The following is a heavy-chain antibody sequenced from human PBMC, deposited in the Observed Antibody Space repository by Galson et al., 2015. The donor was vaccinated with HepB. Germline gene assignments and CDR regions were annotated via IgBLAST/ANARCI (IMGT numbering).Heavy chain of an antibody. J-gene: IGHJ3*02. Sequence: QSGAEVKKPGESLKISCKGSGYIFTSYWIGWVRQMPGKGLEWMGIIYPSDSDTRYSPSFQGQVTISADKSISTAYLQWSSLKASDTAMYYCARLDLVVVPDATEAAFDAFDIWGQGTMVSVSS. CDR3: ARLDLVVVPDATEAAFDAFDI. D-gene: IGHD2-2*01. CDR2: IYPSDSDT. CDR1: GYIFTSYW. V-gene: IGHV5-51*01.